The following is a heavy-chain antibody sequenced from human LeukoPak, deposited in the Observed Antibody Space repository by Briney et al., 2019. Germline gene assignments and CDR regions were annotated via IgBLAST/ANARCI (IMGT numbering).Heavy chain of an antibody. CDR2: INPSGGST. Sequence: GASVKVSCKASGYTFTSYYMHWVRQAPGQGLEWMGIINPSGGSTSYAQKFQGRVTMTRDTSTSTVYMELSSLRSDDTAVYYCARGAYPPYYYYYYMDVWGKGTTVTISS. D-gene: IGHD3-16*01. CDR1: GYTFTSYY. V-gene: IGHV1-46*01. CDR3: ARGAYPPYYYYYYMDV. J-gene: IGHJ6*03.